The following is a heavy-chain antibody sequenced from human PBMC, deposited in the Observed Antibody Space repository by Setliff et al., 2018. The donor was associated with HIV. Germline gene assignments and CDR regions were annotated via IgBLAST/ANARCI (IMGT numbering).Heavy chain of an antibody. J-gene: IGHJ6*02. V-gene: IGHV3-21*01. CDR3: AREDQLLSGHYYYYGMDV. Sequence: PEGSLRLSCAASGFTFDDYGMSWVRQAPGKGLEWVSSISDRSSNVHYTDSVKGRFTISRDNARNSLYLQMNSLRAEDTAVYYCAREDQLLSGHYYYYGMDVWGQGTTVTVSS. CDR2: ISDRSSNV. D-gene: IGHD2-2*01. CDR1: GFTFDDYG.